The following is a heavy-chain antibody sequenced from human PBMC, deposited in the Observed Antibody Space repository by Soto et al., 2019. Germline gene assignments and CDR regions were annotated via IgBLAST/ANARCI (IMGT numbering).Heavy chain of an antibody. Sequence: QVQLQESGPGLVKPSQTLSLTCTVSGGSISSGDYYWSWLRQPPGKGLEWIGYIYYSGSTYSNTSLRSRVTISVDTSKSQSSLKLSSVTAADPAVYYCAREVTIAARLDSWGQGTLVTVSS. J-gene: IGHJ4*02. CDR3: AREVTIAARLDS. D-gene: IGHD6-6*01. CDR1: GGSISSGDYY. V-gene: IGHV4-30-4*01. CDR2: IYYSGST.